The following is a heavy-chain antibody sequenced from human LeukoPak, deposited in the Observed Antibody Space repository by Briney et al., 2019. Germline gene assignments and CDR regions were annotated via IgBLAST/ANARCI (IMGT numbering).Heavy chain of an antibody. V-gene: IGHV3-49*04. J-gene: IGHJ4*02. CDR2: IRSKAYGGTT. CDR3: TSCQTEIQLWPIHFDY. CDR1: GFTFGDYA. Sequence: GGSLRLSCTASGFTFGDYAMSWVRQAPGKGLEWVGFIRSKAYGGTTEHAASVKGRFTISRDDSKSIAYLQMNSLKTEDTAVYYCTSCQTEIQLWPIHFDYWGQGTLVTVSS. D-gene: IGHD5-18*01.